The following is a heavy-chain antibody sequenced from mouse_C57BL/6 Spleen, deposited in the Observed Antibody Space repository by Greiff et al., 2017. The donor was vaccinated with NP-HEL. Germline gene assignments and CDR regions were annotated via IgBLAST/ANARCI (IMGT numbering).Heavy chain of an antibody. CDR1: GYAFSSYW. D-gene: IGHD2-3*01. CDR2: IYPGDGDT. CDR3: ARLSDGYYPLAMDY. V-gene: IGHV1-80*01. J-gene: IGHJ4*01. Sequence: VQGVESGAELVKPGASVKISCKASGYAFSSYWMNWVKQRPGKGLEWIGHIYPGDGDTNYNGKFKGKATLTADKSSSTAYMQLSSLTSEDSAVYFCARLSDGYYPLAMDYWGQGTSVTVSS.